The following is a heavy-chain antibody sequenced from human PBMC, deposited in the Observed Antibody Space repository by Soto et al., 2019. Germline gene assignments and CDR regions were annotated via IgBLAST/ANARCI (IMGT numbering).Heavy chain of an antibody. Sequence: QVQLVESGGGLVKPGGSLRLSCAASGFIFSDYYMNWIRQAPGKGLEWVSYINDNGRYTNYAASVKDRFTISRDNAKNSLDLQMNSLRADATAVYYCASQVVVPAYYGMDVWGQGTTVTVSS. J-gene: IGHJ6*02. CDR1: GFIFSDYY. V-gene: IGHV3-11*06. CDR2: INDNGRYT. D-gene: IGHD2-2*01. CDR3: ASQVVVPAYYGMDV.